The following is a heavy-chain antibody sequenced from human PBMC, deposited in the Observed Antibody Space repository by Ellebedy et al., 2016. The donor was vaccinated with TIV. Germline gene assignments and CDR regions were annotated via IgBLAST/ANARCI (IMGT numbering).Heavy chain of an antibody. J-gene: IGHJ2*01. CDR2: IYPGDSDT. D-gene: IGHD2-2*01. CDR3: ARGAYQLLPPDWYFDL. CDR1: GYSFTSYW. V-gene: IGHV5-51*01. Sequence: GESLKISXKGSGYSFTSYWIGWVRQMPGKGLEWMGIIYPGDSDTRYSPSFQGQVTISADKSISTAYLQWSSLKASDTAMYYCARGAYQLLPPDWYFDLWGRGTLVTVSS.